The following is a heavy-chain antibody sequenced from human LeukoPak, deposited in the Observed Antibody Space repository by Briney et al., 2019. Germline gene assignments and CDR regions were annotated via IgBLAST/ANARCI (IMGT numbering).Heavy chain of an antibody. V-gene: IGHV4-59*01. CDR1: GGSISTYY. CDR3: ARGGYYGSGNDFRFDP. D-gene: IGHD3-10*01. Sequence: PSETLSLTCTVSGGSISTYYWSWIRQPPGKGLEWIGYIYSSGNTNYNPSLESRVTISVATSKNQFSLKLSSVTAADTAVYYCARGGYYGSGNDFRFDPWGQGTLVTVSS. CDR2: IYSSGNT. J-gene: IGHJ5*02.